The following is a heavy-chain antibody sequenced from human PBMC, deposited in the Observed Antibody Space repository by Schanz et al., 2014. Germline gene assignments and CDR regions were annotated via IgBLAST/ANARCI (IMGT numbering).Heavy chain of an antibody. Sequence: QVQLVESGGGVVQPGRSLRLSCAASGFTFSAYGMHWVRQAPGKGLEWVAVIWFDGNNKFYADSVKGRFTISRDNSKNTLYLQMSSLRAEDTGVYYCAGAAYCRGAGCALYYALDVWGQGTTVTVSS. CDR3: AGAAYCRGAGCALYYALDV. V-gene: IGHV3-33*01. J-gene: IGHJ6*02. CDR2: IWFDGNNK. CDR1: GFTFSAYG. D-gene: IGHD2-15*01.